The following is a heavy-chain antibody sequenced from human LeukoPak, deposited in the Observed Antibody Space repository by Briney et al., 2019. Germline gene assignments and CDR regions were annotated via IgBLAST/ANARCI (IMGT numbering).Heavy chain of an antibody. D-gene: IGHD6-19*01. CDR2: IYTGDSDT. CDR1: GYSFTSYW. J-gene: IGHJ4*02. Sequence: GESLKISFKGSGYSFTSYWIGWVRQMPGKGLGWMGIIYTGDSDTSYSPSCQGKVTISADKSISTAYLQWSSLKASDTAMYYCARLRSGWSHWDYWGQGNLITVSS. V-gene: IGHV5-51*01. CDR3: ARLRSGWSHWDY.